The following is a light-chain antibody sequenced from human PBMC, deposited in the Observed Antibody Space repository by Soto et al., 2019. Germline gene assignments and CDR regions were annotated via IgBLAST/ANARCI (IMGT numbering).Light chain of an antibody. Sequence: QSALTQPASVSGSPGQSITISCTGTSSEVGGYDYVSWYQHHPGKAPKLMIYDVSNRPSGVSNRFSGSKSGNTASLTISGLQAEDEADYYCSSYTSSNTGVFGGGTKLTVL. V-gene: IGLV2-14*03. J-gene: IGLJ2*01. CDR1: SSEVGGYDY. CDR2: DVS. CDR3: SSYTSSNTGV.